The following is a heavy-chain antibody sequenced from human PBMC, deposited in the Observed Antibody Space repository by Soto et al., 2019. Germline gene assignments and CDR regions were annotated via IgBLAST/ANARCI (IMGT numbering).Heavy chain of an antibody. CDR2: IWYDGSNK. J-gene: IGHJ6*02. CDR3: ARGDDILTGDYYPSYATDV. Sequence: GGSLRLSCAASGFTFSSYGMHWVRQAPGKGLEWVAVIWYDGSNKYYADSVKGRFTISRDNSKNTLYLQMNSLRAEDTAVYYCARGDDILTGDYYPSYATDVWGQGPTVTLSS. V-gene: IGHV3-33*01. CDR1: GFTFSSYG. D-gene: IGHD3-9*01.